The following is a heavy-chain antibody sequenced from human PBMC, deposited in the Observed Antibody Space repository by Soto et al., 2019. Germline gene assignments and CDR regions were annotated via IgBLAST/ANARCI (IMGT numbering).Heavy chain of an antibody. D-gene: IGHD4-17*01. J-gene: IGHJ6*02. Sequence: QVQLQESGPGLVKPSQTLSLTCSVSGGSISNDDYYWTWIRQPPGKGLEWIGHIYYNGNTYYNPSLKSRLTMSLDTSPNHFSLHRTSVIAADSASYFCARATTVTASFFYYGLDVWGQGTTVTVSS. CDR3: ARATTVTASFFYYGLDV. V-gene: IGHV4-30-4*08. CDR1: GGSISNDDYY. CDR2: IYYNGNT.